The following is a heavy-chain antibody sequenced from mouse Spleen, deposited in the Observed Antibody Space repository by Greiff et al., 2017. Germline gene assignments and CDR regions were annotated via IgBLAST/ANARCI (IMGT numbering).Heavy chain of an antibody. CDR3: GPYDGSYGGFAY. J-gene: IGHJ3*01. V-gene: IGHV1-39*01. CDR1: GYSFTDYN. D-gene: IGHD2-10*01. Sequence: VQLQQSGPELVKPGASVKISCKASGYSFTDYNMNWVKQSNGKSLEWIGVINPNYGTTSYNQKFKGKATLTADKSSSTAYMQLSSLTSEDSAVYFCGPYDGSYGGFAYWGQGTLVTVSA. CDR2: INPNYGTT.